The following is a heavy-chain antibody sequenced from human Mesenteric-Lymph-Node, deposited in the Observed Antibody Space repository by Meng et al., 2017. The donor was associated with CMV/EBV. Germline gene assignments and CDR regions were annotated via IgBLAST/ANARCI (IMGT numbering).Heavy chain of an antibody. Sequence: SETLSLTCTVSGGSFSSSGDYWGWIRQPPGKGLAWIGTIYYSGDTYYNPSLKSRVTISVDTSKNQFSLKLSSVTAADTAVYYCARDRFLEWLLSTGGWFDPWGQGTLVTVSS. J-gene: IGHJ5*02. CDR1: GGSFSSSGDY. CDR3: ARDRFLEWLLSTGGWFDP. V-gene: IGHV4-39*07. D-gene: IGHD3-3*01. CDR2: IYYSGDT.